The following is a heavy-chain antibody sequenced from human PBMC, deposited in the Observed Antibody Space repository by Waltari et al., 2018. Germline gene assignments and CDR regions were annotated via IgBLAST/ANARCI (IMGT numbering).Heavy chain of an antibody. V-gene: IGHV3-74*03. J-gene: IGHJ3*01. CDR1: GVTLSRSW. Sequence: EVQLVESGGGLVQPGGSLRLSCAASGVTLSRSWISWVRQSPGKGLMWVSRINNDGSSTVYADSVKGRFTISRDDAKNTVSLQMNNLSAEDTALYYCARAGLLGAFDVWGQGTMVTVSS. D-gene: IGHD2-15*01. CDR3: ARAGLLGAFDV. CDR2: INNDGSST.